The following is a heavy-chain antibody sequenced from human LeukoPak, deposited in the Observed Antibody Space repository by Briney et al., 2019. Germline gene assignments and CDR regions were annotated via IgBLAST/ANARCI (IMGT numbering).Heavy chain of an antibody. Sequence: SETLSLTCDVSDGSISATNWWTWVRQPPGGGLEWIGEVHLSGRANYSPSLESRVTISVDMSENHISLQLTSVTAADTAVYYCAREGGFYRPLDYSGPGTLVIVSS. J-gene: IGHJ4*02. CDR3: AREGGFYRPLDY. CDR1: DGSISATNW. D-gene: IGHD2/OR15-2a*01. CDR2: VHLSGRA. V-gene: IGHV4-4*02.